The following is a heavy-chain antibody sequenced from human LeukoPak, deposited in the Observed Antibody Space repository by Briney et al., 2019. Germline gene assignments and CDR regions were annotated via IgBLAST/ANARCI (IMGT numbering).Heavy chain of an antibody. Sequence: PGRSLRLSCAASGFTFSSYGMHWVRQAPGKGLEWVAVISYDGSNKYYADSVKGRFTISRDNSKNTLYLQMNSLRAEDTAVYYCAKSAEYDILTGWLDYWGQGTLVTVSS. CDR3: AKSAEYDILTGWLDY. D-gene: IGHD3-9*01. V-gene: IGHV3-30*18. CDR2: ISYDGSNK. CDR1: GFTFSSYG. J-gene: IGHJ4*02.